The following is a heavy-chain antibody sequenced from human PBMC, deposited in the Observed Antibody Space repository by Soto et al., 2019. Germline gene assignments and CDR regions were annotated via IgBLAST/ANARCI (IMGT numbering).Heavy chain of an antibody. V-gene: IGHV4-38-2*01. CDR1: AYSISSGYR. CDR2: IYQSGST. D-gene: IGHD5-12*01. J-gene: IGHJ4*02. CDR3: ARSGFGGHGYYDS. Sequence: LSLTCAVSAYSISSGYRWAWIRQPPGKGLEFIGSIYQSGSTYYNASLKSRVTISVDTSKNQYSLKMTSVTAADTAVYYCARSGFGGHGYYDSWGQGTLVTVSS.